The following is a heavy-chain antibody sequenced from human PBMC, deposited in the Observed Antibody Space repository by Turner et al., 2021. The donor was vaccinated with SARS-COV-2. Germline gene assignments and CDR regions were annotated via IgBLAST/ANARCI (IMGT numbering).Heavy chain of an antibody. J-gene: IGHJ5*02. V-gene: IGHV4-39*01. CDR2: IYYSGST. Sequence: QLQLQESGPGLVKPSETLSLTCTVSDGSISSSSYYWGWIRQPPWKGLEWIGSIYYSGSTYYNPSLKMRVTISVDTSKDQFSLKLGSVTAADAAVYYCAPSPITMVRGVITFGWFDPWGQGTLVTVSS. CDR1: DGSISSSSYY. D-gene: IGHD3-10*01. CDR3: APSPITMVRGVITFGWFDP.